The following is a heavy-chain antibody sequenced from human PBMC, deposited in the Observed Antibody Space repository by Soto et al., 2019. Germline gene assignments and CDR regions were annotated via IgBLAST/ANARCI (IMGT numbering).Heavy chain of an antibody. CDR2: IKQDGSEN. CDR3: ARALPYSSSWYSVPTGWFDP. D-gene: IGHD6-13*01. Sequence: EVQLVESGGGLVQPGGSLRLSCAASGFTFSSYWMSWVRQAPGKGLEWLANIKQDGSENYYVDSVKGRFTLSRDNAKNSLYLQMNSGRAEDTAVYYCARALPYSSSWYSVPTGWFDPWGQGTLVTVSS. CDR1: GFTFSSYW. V-gene: IGHV3-7*05. J-gene: IGHJ5*02.